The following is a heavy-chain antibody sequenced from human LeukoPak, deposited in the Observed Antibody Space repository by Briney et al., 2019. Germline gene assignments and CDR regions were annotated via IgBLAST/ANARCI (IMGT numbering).Heavy chain of an antibody. Sequence: QSGGSLRLSCAASGFTFSSYAMSWVRQAPGKGLEWVSAISGSGGSTYYADSVKGRFTISRDNSKNTLYLQMNSLRAEDTAVYYCATMVRGVIIYDAFDIWGQGTMVTVSS. CDR2: ISGSGGST. J-gene: IGHJ3*02. CDR3: ATMVRGVIIYDAFDI. D-gene: IGHD3-10*01. CDR1: GFTFSSYA. V-gene: IGHV3-23*01.